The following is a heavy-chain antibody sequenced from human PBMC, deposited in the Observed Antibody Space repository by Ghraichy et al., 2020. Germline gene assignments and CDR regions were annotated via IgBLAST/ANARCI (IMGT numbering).Heavy chain of an antibody. D-gene: IGHD2-15*01. J-gene: IGHJ4*02. CDR1: GLTFSDSA. V-gene: IGHV3-73*01. CDR3: TRGYCSGGICYSFDH. CDR2: IRSKANSYAT. Sequence: GGSLRLSCATSGLTFSDSAMHWVRQASGKGLEWVGRIRSKANSYATVYAASVKGRFTISRDDSKNTAYLQMNSLKTEDTALYYGTRGYCSGGICYSFDHWGQGTLVPVSS.